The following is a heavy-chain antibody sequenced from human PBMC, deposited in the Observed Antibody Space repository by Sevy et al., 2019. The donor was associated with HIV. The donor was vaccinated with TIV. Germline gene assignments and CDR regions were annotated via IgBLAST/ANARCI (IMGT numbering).Heavy chain of an antibody. D-gene: IGHD6-13*01. CDR1: GFTFSNYA. Sequence: GGSLRLSCAASGFTFSNYAMSWLRQAPGKGLEWVSGISGSGIRIYYADSVKGRFTISRDNSKNTLYLQMSSLRGEDTAVYYCAYIPAAGTGGSAFDIWGQRTMVTVSS. CDR2: ISGSGIRI. V-gene: IGHV3-23*01. J-gene: IGHJ3*02. CDR3: AYIPAAGTGGSAFDI.